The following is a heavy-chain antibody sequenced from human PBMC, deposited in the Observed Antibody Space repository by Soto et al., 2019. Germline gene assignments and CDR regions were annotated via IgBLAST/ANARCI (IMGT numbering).Heavy chain of an antibody. CDR1: GFTFSTYS. V-gene: IGHV3-23*01. Sequence: GGSLRLSCAASGFTFSTYSMTWVRQAPGKGLEWVAHITATGGTTYYADSVRGRFTISRDTSGNTLYLQMNSLRAEDTALYYCAKCMQAYWNYDAHHIWGQGTMVTVSS. CDR2: ITATGGTT. J-gene: IGHJ3*02. CDR3: AKCMQAYWNYDAHHI. D-gene: IGHD1-7*01.